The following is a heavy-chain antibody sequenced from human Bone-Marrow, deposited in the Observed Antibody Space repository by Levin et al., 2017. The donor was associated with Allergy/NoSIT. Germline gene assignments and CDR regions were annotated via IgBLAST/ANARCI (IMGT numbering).Heavy chain of an antibody. CDR1: GFSLTSRPVG. CDR3: AHRRDYDGQWNEGYFDY. D-gene: IGHD1-1*01. Sequence: SGPTLVKPTQTLALTCTFSGFSLTSRPVGVGWIRQPPGKALEWLAVIYWDDDKRYSPSLRSRLTITKDTSRNQVVLTMNNMDPVDTATYYCAHRRDYDGQWNEGYFDYWGQGILVTASS. CDR2: IYWDDDK. V-gene: IGHV2-5*02. J-gene: IGHJ4*02.